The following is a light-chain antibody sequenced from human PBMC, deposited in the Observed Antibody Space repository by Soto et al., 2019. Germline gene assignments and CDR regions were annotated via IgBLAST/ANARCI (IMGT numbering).Light chain of an antibody. J-gene: IGLJ2*01. Sequence: QSVLTQPPSASGTPGQRVTISCSGSSSNIGRNTVNWYQQLPGTAPKLVIYNSNQRRSGVPDRFSGSRSGTSASLAISGLQSEDEADYYCAAWDGSLSGPVFGGGTKVTVL. V-gene: IGLV1-44*01. CDR3: AAWDGSLSGPV. CDR1: SSNIGRNT. CDR2: NSN.